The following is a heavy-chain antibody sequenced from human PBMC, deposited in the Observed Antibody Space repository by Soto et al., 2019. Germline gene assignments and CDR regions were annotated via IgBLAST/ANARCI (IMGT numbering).Heavy chain of an antibody. CDR3: AKVRGHAFDI. CDR2: IIYSGTS. Sequence: QVQLQESGPGLVKPSQTLSLNCSVSGVSINSGDYYWSWIRQHAGQGLEWIGYIIYSGTSFYNPSLKCRVTISIDASKNQFSLEMSSVTAADTAVYYCAKVRGHAFDIRGQGTMVTVSS. V-gene: IGHV4-31*03. J-gene: IGHJ3*02. CDR1: GVSINSGDYY. D-gene: IGHD3-10*01.